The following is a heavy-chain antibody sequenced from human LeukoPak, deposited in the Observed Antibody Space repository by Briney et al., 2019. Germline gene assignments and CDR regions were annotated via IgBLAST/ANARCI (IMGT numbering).Heavy chain of an antibody. D-gene: IGHD1-26*01. CDR1: GFTFSSYA. Sequence: GGSLRLSCVASGFTFSSYAMSWVRQAPGKGLEWVSAISGSGGSTYYADSVKGRFTISRDNSKNTLYLQMNSLRAEDTAVYYCAKDVAPWGARTAHIWGQGTMVTVSS. CDR2: ISGSGGST. V-gene: IGHV3-23*01. CDR3: AKDVAPWGARTAHI. J-gene: IGHJ3*02.